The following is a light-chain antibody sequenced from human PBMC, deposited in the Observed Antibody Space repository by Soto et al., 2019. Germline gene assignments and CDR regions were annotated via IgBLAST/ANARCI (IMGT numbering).Light chain of an antibody. CDR1: NIGGKH. V-gene: IGLV3-9*01. CDR3: QLWDSSTVV. Sequence: SSELTQPLSMSVALGQTARITCGGNNIGGKHVHWYQQRPGQAPVLVIYRDTNRPSGIPERFSGSNSGNTATLTISRAQAGDEADYYRQLWDSSTVVFAGGTKLTVL. J-gene: IGLJ3*02. CDR2: RDT.